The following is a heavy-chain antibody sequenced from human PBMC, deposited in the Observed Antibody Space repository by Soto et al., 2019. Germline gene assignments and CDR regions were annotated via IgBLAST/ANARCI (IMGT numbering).Heavy chain of an antibody. V-gene: IGHV3-23*01. Sequence: GGPLRLSWAASGFTFSNHAMTWVRQGPGKGLEWVSSISYSGESAYYVDSVKGRFTISRDNSKNTLYLQMNSLTAEDTAVYYCANGHRTRFDYWGQGTLVTVSS. CDR1: GFTFSNHA. CDR2: ISYSGESA. CDR3: ANGHRTRFDY. J-gene: IGHJ4*02.